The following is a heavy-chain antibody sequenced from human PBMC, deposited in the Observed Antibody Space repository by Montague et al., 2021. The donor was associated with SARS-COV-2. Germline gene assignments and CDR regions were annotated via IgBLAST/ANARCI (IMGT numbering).Heavy chain of an antibody. CDR3: ARDVVAAPGTFDY. J-gene: IGHJ4*02. D-gene: IGHD6-13*01. V-gene: IGHV4-4*07. CDR2: RT. Sequence: RTNYNPSLNRRVPMSVDTSKKQLSLRLSPVTAADKAVYYCARDVVAAPGTFDYWGQGTLVTVSS.